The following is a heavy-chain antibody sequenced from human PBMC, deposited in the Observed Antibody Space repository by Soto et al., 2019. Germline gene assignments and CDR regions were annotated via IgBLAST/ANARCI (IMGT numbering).Heavy chain of an antibody. CDR3: ARMGGADYYGMDV. Sequence: QVQLVESGGGVVQPGRSLRLSCAASGFTFSSYAMHWVRQAPGKGLEWVAVISYDGSNKYYADSVKGRFTISRDNSKNTLYLQMNSLRAEDTAVYYCARMGGADYYGMDVWVQGTTVTVSS. CDR2: ISYDGSNK. D-gene: IGHD2-21*01. J-gene: IGHJ6*02. V-gene: IGHV3-30-3*01. CDR1: GFTFSSYA.